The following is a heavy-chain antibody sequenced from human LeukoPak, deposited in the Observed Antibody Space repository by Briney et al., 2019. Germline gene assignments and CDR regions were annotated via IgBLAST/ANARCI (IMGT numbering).Heavy chain of an antibody. Sequence: SVKVSCKASGGTFSSYAISWVRQAPGQGLEWMGRIIPILGIANYAQKFQGRVTITADKSTSTAYVELSSLRSEDTAVYYCASDPTTVVTFGYWGQGTLVTVSS. CDR3: ASDPTTVVTFGY. V-gene: IGHV1-69*04. CDR1: GGTFSSYA. CDR2: IIPILGIA. J-gene: IGHJ4*02. D-gene: IGHD4-17*01.